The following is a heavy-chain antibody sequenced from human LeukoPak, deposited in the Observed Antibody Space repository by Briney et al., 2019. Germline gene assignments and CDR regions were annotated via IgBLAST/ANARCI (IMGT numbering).Heavy chain of an antibody. V-gene: IGHV3-23*01. CDR3: ARDVGGDLAPYYVDY. CDR2: ISESGDTT. D-gene: IGHD4-17*01. CDR1: GFTFSSYG. J-gene: IGHJ4*01. Sequence: GRCLRLSCAASGFTFSSYGMHWDRQAPGKGLEWVSAISESGDTTFYADSVKGRFTISRDNSKNSLYLQMNSLRAEDTAVYYCARDVGGDLAPYYVDYWGHRIPVTVSS.